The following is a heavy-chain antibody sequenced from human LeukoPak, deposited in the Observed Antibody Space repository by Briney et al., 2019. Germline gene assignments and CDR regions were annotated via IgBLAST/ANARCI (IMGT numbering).Heavy chain of an antibody. Sequence: PSETLSLTCAVYGGSFSGYYWSWIRQPPGKGLEWIGEINHSGSTNYNPSLKSRVTISVDTSKNQFSLKLSSVTAADTAVYYCARLNYYYDSSADRAFDIWGQGTMVTVSS. CDR2: INHSGST. CDR1: GGSFSGYY. J-gene: IGHJ3*02. V-gene: IGHV4-34*01. CDR3: ARLNYYYDSSADRAFDI. D-gene: IGHD3-22*01.